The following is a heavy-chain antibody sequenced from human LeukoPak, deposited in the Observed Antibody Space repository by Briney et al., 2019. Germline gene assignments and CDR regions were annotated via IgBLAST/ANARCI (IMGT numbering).Heavy chain of an antibody. CDR1: GFTFDDYA. D-gene: IGHD2-21*02. Sequence: GGSLRLSCAASGFTFDDYAMHWVRQAPGKGLEGVSGISWNSGSIGYADSVKGRFTISRDNAKNSLYLQMNSLRAEDTALYYCAKEYCGGDCYYGMDVWGQGTTVTVSS. CDR3: AKEYCGGDCYYGMDV. CDR2: ISWNSGSI. J-gene: IGHJ6*02. V-gene: IGHV3-9*01.